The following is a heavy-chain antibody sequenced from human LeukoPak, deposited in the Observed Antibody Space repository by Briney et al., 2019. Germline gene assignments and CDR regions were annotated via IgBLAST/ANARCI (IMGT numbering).Heavy chain of an antibody. D-gene: IGHD4-23*01. Sequence: SETLSLTCAVYGGSFSGYHWTWIRQPPGKGLEWIGEIYHSGSTNYDPSLKSRVTISVDTSKNQFSLKLTSVTAADTAVYYCARGRYGAYGGYWGQGTLVTVSS. CDR2: IYHSGST. CDR1: GGSFSGYH. J-gene: IGHJ4*02. V-gene: IGHV4-34*01. CDR3: ARGRYGAYGGY.